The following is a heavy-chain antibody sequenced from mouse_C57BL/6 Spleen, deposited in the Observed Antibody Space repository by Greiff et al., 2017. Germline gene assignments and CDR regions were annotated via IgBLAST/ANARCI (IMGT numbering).Heavy chain of an antibody. J-gene: IGHJ1*03. CDR2: INPNYGTT. CDR1: GYSFTDYN. Sequence: EVQLQQSGPELVKPGASVKISCKASGYSFTDYNMNWVKQSNGKSLEWIGVINPNYGTTSYNQKFKGKATLTVDQSSSTAYMQLDSLTSEDSAVYYCASIYDYEDWYVDVWGTGTTVTVSS. V-gene: IGHV1-39*01. CDR3: ASIYDYEDWYVDV. D-gene: IGHD2-4*01.